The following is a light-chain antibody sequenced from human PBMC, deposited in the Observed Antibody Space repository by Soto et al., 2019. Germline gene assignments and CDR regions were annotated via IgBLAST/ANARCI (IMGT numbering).Light chain of an antibody. CDR2: DAS. CDR3: QQRNNLPAIS. J-gene: IGKJ5*01. CDR1: QNVNNY. V-gene: IGKV3-11*01. Sequence: EIVMTQSPAAVSLSPGQRATLFCRASQNVNNYLAWYQQKPGQAPRLLIYDASNRATGIPARFSGSGSGTDFTLNISSLEPEDFAVYYCQQRNNLPAISSCQRARLEIK.